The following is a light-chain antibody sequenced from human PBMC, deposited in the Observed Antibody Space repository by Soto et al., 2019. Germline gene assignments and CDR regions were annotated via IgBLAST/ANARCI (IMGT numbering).Light chain of an antibody. V-gene: IGLV2-8*01. CDR2: EVS. Sequence: QSALTQPPSASGSPGQSVTISCTGTSSDVGGYNYVSWYQRHPGKAPKLMIYEVSKRPSGVPDRFSGSKSGNTASLTVSGLQAEDEADYYCSSYGGRNNLVFGGGTKLTVL. CDR3: SSYGGRNNLV. CDR1: SSDVGGYNY. J-gene: IGLJ2*01.